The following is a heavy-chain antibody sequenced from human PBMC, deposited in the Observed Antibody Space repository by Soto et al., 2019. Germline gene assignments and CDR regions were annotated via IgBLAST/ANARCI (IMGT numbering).Heavy chain of an antibody. Sequence: QLQLQESGPGLVKPSETLSLTCTVSGGSMSSSSYYWGWIRQPPGKGLEWIGSIYYSGSTYYNPSLKSRVTISVDTSKNQFSLKLSSVTAADTAVYYCARHYWARQWLVRIFDYWGQGTLVTVSS. J-gene: IGHJ4*02. CDR2: IYYSGST. CDR3: ARHYWARQWLVRIFDY. V-gene: IGHV4-39*01. CDR1: GGSMSSSSYY. D-gene: IGHD6-19*01.